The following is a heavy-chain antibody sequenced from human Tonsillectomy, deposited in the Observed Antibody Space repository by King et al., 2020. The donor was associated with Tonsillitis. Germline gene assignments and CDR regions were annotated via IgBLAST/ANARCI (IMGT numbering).Heavy chain of an antibody. CDR2: IYYSGST. V-gene: IGHV4-39*01. J-gene: IGHJ3*02. Sequence: QLQESGPGLVKPSETLSLTCTVAFGSISRSNYLWCWIRRPPGKGLELIGCIYYSGSTYYNPSLNSRVTISVDTSKDQFSPRLSSVTAADTAVYYCARREANWGAFDIWGQGTMVTVSS. CDR1: FGSISRSNYL. D-gene: IGHD7-27*01. CDR3: ARREANWGAFDI.